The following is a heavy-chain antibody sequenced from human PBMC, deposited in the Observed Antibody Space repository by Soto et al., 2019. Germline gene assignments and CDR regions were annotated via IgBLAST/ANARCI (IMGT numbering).Heavy chain of an antibody. CDR1: GFTFSSYA. J-gene: IGHJ6*03. Sequence: PGGSLRLSCAASGFTFSSYAMSWVRQAPGKGLEWVSAISGSGGSTYYADSVKGRFTISRDNSKNTLYLQMNSLRAEDTAVYYCAKAGLGYCSSTSCHGYYYYYMDVWGKGTTVTVSS. D-gene: IGHD2-2*01. CDR2: ISGSGGST. CDR3: AKAGLGYCSSTSCHGYYYYYMDV. V-gene: IGHV3-23*01.